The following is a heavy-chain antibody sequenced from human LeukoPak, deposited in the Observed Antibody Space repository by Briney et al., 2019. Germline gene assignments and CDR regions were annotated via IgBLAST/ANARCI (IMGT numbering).Heavy chain of an antibody. CDR3: ARDKWELPQLDY. CDR2: MNPNSGNT. D-gene: IGHD1-26*01. Sequence: ASVMVTCKASGYTFTSYDINWVRQATGQGLEWMGWMNPNSGNTGYAQKFQGRVTMTRNTSISTAYMELSSLRSEDTAVYYCARDKWELPQLDYWGQGTLVTVSS. V-gene: IGHV1-8*01. CDR1: GYTFTSYD. J-gene: IGHJ4*02.